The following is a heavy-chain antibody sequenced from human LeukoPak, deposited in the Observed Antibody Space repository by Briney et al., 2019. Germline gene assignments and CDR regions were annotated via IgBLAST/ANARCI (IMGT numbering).Heavy chain of an antibody. CDR3: AKSRYDSSGYFPTFDY. CDR2: INSDGSST. CDR1: GFTFSSYW. J-gene: IGHJ4*02. D-gene: IGHD3-22*01. V-gene: IGHV3-74*01. Sequence: GGSLRLSCAASGFTFSSYWMHWVRQAPGKGLVWVSRINSDGSSTSYADSVKGRFTISRDNAKNTLYLQMNSLRAEDTAVYYCAKSRYDSSGYFPTFDYWGQGTLVTVSS.